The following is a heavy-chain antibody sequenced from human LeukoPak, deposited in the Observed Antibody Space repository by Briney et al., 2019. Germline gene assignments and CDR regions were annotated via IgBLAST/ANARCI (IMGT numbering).Heavy chain of an antibody. Sequence: PGGSLSLSCAAPGFTFDDYALHWVRKAPGKGLDWASLIGGDGGSTFYADSVKGRFTISRDNSKNSLYLQMNSLRTEDTALYYCAKILGYCSGGSCYSLDYWGQGTLVTVSS. CDR1: GFTFDDYA. CDR3: AKILGYCSGGSCYSLDY. J-gene: IGHJ4*02. V-gene: IGHV3-43*02. D-gene: IGHD2-15*01. CDR2: IGGDGGST.